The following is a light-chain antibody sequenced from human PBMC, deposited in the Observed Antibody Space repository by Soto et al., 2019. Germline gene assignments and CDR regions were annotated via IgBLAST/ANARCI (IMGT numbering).Light chain of an antibody. CDR1: SSNIGSKS. CDR3: GAWDDTLNVLV. CDR2: SNN. V-gene: IGLV1-44*01. Sequence: QSVLTQPPSVSGTPGQPVTISCSGSSSNIGSKSVQWYQQLPETAPKLLIYSNNQRPSGVPDRFSGSKSGTSASLAISGLQYEDEAHYYCGAWDDTLNVLVFGGGTKLTVL. J-gene: IGLJ2*01.